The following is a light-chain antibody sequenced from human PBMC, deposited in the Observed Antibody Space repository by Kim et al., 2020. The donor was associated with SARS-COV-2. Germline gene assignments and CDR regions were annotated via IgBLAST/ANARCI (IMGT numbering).Light chain of an antibody. CDR1: QGVSTY. CDR3: QQYYTYPRT. CDR2: GAS. Sequence: ASTGDRVTITCRASQGVSTYLAWYQQQPGKAPKLLIYGASSLQPGVPSRFSGSGSETDFTLTITYLQSDDFATYYCQQYYTYPRTFGQGTKVDIK. V-gene: IGKV1-8*01. J-gene: IGKJ1*01.